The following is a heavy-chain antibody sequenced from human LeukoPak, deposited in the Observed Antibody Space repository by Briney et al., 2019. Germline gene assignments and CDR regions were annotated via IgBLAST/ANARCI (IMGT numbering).Heavy chain of an antibody. CDR3: ARDQSSTYCSGGSCYRKPYYYYYMDV. Sequence: PSETLSLTCTVSGGSISSYYWSWIRQPPGKGLEWIGYIYYSGSTNYNPSLKSRVTISVDTSKNQFSLKLSSVTAADTAVYYCARDQSSTYCSGGSCYRKPYYYYYMDVWGKGTTVTVSS. CDR2: IYYSGST. D-gene: IGHD2-15*01. CDR1: GGSISSYY. V-gene: IGHV4-59*01. J-gene: IGHJ6*03.